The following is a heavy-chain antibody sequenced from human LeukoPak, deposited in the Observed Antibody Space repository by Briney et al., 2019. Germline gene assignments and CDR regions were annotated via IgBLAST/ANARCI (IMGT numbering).Heavy chain of an antibody. CDR2: ISASGNST. V-gene: IGHV3-23*01. D-gene: IGHD4-11*01. J-gene: IGHJ4*02. CDR3: AKNRGNYYYFDY. CDR1: GFTFSRYA. Sequence: PGGSLRLSCAASGFTFSRYAMSWVRQAPGKGLEWVSAISASGNSTYYADSVKDRFTISRDKSKNTLYLQMNSLGAEDTAVYYCAKNRGNYYYFDYWGQGTLVTVSS.